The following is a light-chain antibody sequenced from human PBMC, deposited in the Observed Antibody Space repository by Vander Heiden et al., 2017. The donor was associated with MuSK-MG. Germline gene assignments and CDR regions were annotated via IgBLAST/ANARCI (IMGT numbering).Light chain of an antibody. Sequence: PGESATLSCRASQSVSSSLAWYQQKPGQTPRLLIYGASTRATGIPARFSGSGSGTAFTLTIRSLHSGDFAVYYCQEDNTWPLTFGAGTKVEIK. CDR2: GAS. V-gene: IGKV3-15*01. J-gene: IGKJ4*01. CDR1: QSVSSS. CDR3: QEDNTWPLT.